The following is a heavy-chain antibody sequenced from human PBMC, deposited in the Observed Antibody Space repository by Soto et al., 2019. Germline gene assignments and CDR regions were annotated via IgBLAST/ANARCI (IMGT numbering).Heavy chain of an antibody. D-gene: IGHD6-19*01. CDR3: ARTRAVWFDP. J-gene: IGHJ5*02. V-gene: IGHV4-39*01. CDR2: IYYSGST. CDR1: GGSISSSSYY. Sequence: QLQLQESGPGLVKPSETLSLTCTVSGGSISSSSYYWGWIRQPPGKGLEWIGSIYYSGSTYYNPSLKSRVTIAVDTSKNQFSLKLSSVTAADTAVYYCARTRAVWFDPWGQGTLVTVSS.